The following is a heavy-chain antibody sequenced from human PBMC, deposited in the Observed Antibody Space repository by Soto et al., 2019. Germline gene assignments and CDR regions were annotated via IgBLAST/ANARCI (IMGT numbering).Heavy chain of an antibody. Sequence: SETLSLTCAVYGGSFSGYYWSWIRQPPGKGLEWIGEINHSGSTNYNPSLKSRVTISVDTSKNQFSLKLSSVTAADTAVYYCAGTPIPVYDISGYYPYYYYGMDVRAQRTTDTGSS. D-gene: IGHD3-22*01. V-gene: IGHV4-34*01. CDR2: INHSGST. CDR1: GGSFSGYY. CDR3: AGTPIPVYDISGYYPYYYYGMDV. J-gene: IGHJ6*02.